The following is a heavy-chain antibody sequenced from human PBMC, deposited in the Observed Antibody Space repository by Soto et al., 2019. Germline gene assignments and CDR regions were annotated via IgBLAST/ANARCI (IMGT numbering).Heavy chain of an antibody. CDR3: AKEGRTRGGGDFDF. J-gene: IGHJ4*02. Sequence: EVQLLESGGGLVQPGGSLRLSCAASGFTFSSYAMSWVRQAPGKGLAWVSAISGGGGSTYYADSVKGRFTITRDNSKNTLYLQMNSLRAEETAVYYCAKEGRTRGGGDFDFWGQGNLVTVSS. CDR2: ISGGGGST. D-gene: IGHD3-10*01. V-gene: IGHV3-23*01. CDR1: GFTFSSYA.